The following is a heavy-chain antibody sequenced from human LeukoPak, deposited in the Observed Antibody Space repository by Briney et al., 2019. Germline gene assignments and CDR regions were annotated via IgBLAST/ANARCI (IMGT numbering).Heavy chain of an antibody. CDR3: ARLSRYSSSSAFDY. V-gene: IGHV5-51*01. CDR1: GCSFTSYW. D-gene: IGHD6-6*01. CDR2: IYPDDSDT. Sequence: GESLKISCKGSGCSFTSYWIGWVRQMPGKGLEWMGIIYPDDSDTTYSPSFQGQVTISADKSISTAYLQWSSLKASDTAMYYCARLSRYSSSSAFDYWGQGTLVTVPS. J-gene: IGHJ4*02.